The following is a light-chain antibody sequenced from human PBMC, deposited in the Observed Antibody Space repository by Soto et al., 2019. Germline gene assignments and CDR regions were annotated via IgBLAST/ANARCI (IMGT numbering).Light chain of an antibody. CDR1: QSVSSK. CDR3: QQYNNWPRT. J-gene: IGKJ4*01. Sequence: EIVMTQSPATLSVSPGDRATLSCRASQSVSSKLAWYQQKPGQAPRLLIYGVSSRAAGLPDRFSGSGSGTEFTLTISSLQSEDFAVYYCQQYNNWPRTFGGGTKVEIK. CDR2: GVS. V-gene: IGKV3-15*01.